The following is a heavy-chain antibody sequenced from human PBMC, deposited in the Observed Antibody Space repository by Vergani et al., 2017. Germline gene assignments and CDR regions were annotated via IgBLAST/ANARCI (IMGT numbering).Heavy chain of an antibody. CDR1: GFTFNQYG. J-gene: IGHJ5*02. CDR3: ARNLRLLYNRFDP. D-gene: IGHD1-14*01. Sequence: QVQLLESGGGVVQPGRSLRLSCAASGFTFNQYGMHWVRQAPGKWLEWVAVTWYDGNNKQYADSVKGRFTISRDNSKRTMYLQMNSLRDEDTGVYYCARNLRLLYNRFDPWGQGTLVTVSS. V-gene: IGHV3-33*01. CDR2: TWYDGNNK.